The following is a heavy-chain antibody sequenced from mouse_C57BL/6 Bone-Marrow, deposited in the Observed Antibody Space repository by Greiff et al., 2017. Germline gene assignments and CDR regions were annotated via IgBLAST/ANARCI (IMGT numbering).Heavy chain of an antibody. V-gene: IGHV1-55*01. J-gene: IGHJ1*03. CDR2: IYPGSGST. CDR1: GYTFTSYW. CDR3: ARSYYSKYWYVDV. D-gene: IGHD2-5*01. Sequence: QVHVKQSGAELVKPGASVKMSCKASGYTFTSYWITWVKQRPGQGLEWIGDIYPGSGSTNYNEKFKSKATLTVDTSSSTAYMQLSSLTSEDSAVYYCARSYYSKYWYVDVWGTGTTVTVSS.